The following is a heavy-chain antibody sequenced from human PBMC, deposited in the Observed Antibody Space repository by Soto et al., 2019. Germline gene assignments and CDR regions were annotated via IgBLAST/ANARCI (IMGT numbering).Heavy chain of an antibody. CDR3: ARERSSYYGSGSYYPLAYFDY. V-gene: IGHV1-69*06. J-gene: IGHJ4*02. CDR1: GCTFSSYA. D-gene: IGHD3-10*01. Sequence: GASVKVSCKASGCTFSSYAISWVRQAPGQGLEWMGGIIPIFGTANYAQKFQGRVTITADKSTSTAYMELSSLRSEDTAVYYCARERSSYYGSGSYYPLAYFDYWGQGTLVTVSS. CDR2: IIPIFGTA.